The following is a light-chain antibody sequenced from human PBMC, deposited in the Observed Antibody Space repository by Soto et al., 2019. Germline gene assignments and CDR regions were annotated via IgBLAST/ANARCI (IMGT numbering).Light chain of an antibody. J-gene: IGKJ1*01. CDR2: GAS. CDR3: QQYHTSPRT. V-gene: IGKV3-20*01. Sequence: EFVLTQSPGTLSLSPGERAALSCRASQSVSRYLAWYQQKPGQAPRLLIYGASSRATGIPDRFSGSGSGTDFTLTISRLEPEDFAVYYCQQYHTSPRTFGQGTKVEI. CDR1: QSVSRY.